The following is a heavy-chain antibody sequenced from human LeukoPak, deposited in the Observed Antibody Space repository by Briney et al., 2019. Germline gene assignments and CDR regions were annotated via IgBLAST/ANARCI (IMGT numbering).Heavy chain of an antibody. CDR2: IYSGGGT. J-gene: IGHJ1*01. V-gene: IGHV3-66*01. Sequence: GGSLRLSCAASGFTVRSNYMSWVRQAPGKGLEWVSLIYSGGGTDYADSVKGRFTISRDISKNTLYLQMNSLRSEDTAVYYCVRDPHCGGDCPPGNFQHWGQGALVMVSS. CDR1: GFTVRSNY. D-gene: IGHD2-21*02. CDR3: VRDPHCGGDCPPGNFQH.